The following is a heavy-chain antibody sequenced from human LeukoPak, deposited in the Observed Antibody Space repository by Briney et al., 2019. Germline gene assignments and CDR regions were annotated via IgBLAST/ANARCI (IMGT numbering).Heavy chain of an antibody. J-gene: IGHJ4*02. Sequence: GRSLRLSCAASGFTFTNYALHWVRQAPGKGLERVAVISYDGTNKYYADSVKGRFTISRDNSKNTLSLQMNSLRAEDTALYYCARGFVLGAAKDYFDYWGQGALVTVSS. D-gene: IGHD2-21*02. CDR3: ARGFVLGAAKDYFDY. CDR1: GFTFTNYA. CDR2: ISYDGTNK. V-gene: IGHV3-30-3*01.